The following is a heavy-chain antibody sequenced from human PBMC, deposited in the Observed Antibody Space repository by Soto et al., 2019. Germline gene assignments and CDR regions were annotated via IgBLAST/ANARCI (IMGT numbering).Heavy chain of an antibody. V-gene: IGHV3-23*01. Sequence: PGGSLRLSCAASGFTFSSYAMSWVRQAPGKGLEWVSAISGSGGSTYYADSVKGRFTISRDNSKNTLYLQMNSLRAEDTAVYYCEQDIARSGDYLNDYWGQGTLVTVSS. CDR3: EQDIARSGDYLNDY. CDR2: ISGSGGST. CDR1: GFTFSSYA. J-gene: IGHJ4*02. D-gene: IGHD4-17*01.